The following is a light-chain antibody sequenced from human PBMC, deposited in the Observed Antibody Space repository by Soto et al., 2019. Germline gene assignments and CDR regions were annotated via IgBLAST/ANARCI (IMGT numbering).Light chain of an antibody. CDR2: GAS. CDR1: QSIISSY. V-gene: IGKV3-20*01. J-gene: IGKJ2*01. CDR3: QQFGSSPYT. Sequence: EIVLTQSPGTLSLSPGERATLSCRASQSIISSYLAWYQQQPGQAPRLLIFGASSRGPGIPDRFSGSGSGTDFTLTISRLEPEDVAVFYSQQFGSSPYTFGQGTKLEIK.